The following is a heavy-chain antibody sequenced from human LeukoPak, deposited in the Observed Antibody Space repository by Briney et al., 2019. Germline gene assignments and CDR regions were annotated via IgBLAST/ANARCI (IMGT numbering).Heavy chain of an antibody. CDR3: ASRHTYSSSDLPFYYYYMDV. Sequence: GASVKVSCKASGGTFSSYAISWVRQAPGQGLEWMGRIIPILGIANYAQKFQGRVTITTDESTSTAYMELSSLRSEDTAVYYCASRHTYSSSDLPFYYYYMDVWGKGTTVTVSS. CDR1: GGTFSSYA. D-gene: IGHD6-6*01. V-gene: IGHV1-69*04. J-gene: IGHJ6*03. CDR2: IIPILGIA.